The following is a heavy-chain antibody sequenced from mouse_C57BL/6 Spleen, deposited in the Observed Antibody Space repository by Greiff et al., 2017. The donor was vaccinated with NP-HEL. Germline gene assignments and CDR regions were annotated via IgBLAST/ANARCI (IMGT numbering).Heavy chain of an antibody. D-gene: IGHD1-1*01. J-gene: IGHJ2*01. CDR1: GFNIKDDY. V-gene: IGHV14-4*01. Sequence: EVQLQQSGAELVRPGASVKLSCTASGFNIKDDYMHWVKQRPEQGLEWIGWIDPENGDSEYASKFQGKATITADTSSNTAYLQLSSLTAEDTAVYYCTTHYGIAAYFDYWGQGTTLTVSS. CDR3: TTHYGIAAYFDY. CDR2: IDPENGDS.